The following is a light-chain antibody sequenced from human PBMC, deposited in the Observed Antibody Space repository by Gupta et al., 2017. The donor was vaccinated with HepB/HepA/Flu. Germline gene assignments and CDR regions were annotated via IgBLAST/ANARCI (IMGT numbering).Light chain of an antibody. CDR3: MQALQNTYS. CDR1: HSLLHSNGHNY. J-gene: IGKJ2*03. V-gene: IGKV2-28*01. CDR2: LGS. Sequence: IVLTQSPRSLPVTPGESASMSCRSSHSLLHSNGHNYLDWYLQRPGQSPQLLIYLGSHRASGVPDRFRASGSGTDFTLRISRVEAEDIGVYYCMQALQNTYSFGQGTRLDIE.